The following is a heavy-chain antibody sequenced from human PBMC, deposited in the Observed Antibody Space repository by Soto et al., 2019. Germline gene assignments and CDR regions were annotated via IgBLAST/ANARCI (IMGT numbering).Heavy chain of an antibody. Sequence: QVQLVESGGGVVQPGRSLRLSCAASRLTFSSYGMHWVRQPPGKGLEWVAFISFDENYTYYVDSVKGRFTISRDNSKNMVYLQMNSLRAEDTAVYYCAKSPGFGGDSLYGMDVWGQGTTVTVSS. CDR3: AKSPGFGGDSLYGMDV. V-gene: IGHV3-30*18. J-gene: IGHJ6*02. D-gene: IGHD2-21*01. CDR1: RLTFSSYG. CDR2: ISFDENYT.